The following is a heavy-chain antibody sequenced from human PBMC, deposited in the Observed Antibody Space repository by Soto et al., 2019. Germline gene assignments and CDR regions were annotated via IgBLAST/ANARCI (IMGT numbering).Heavy chain of an antibody. V-gene: IGHV1-24*01. J-gene: IGHJ4*02. Sequence: ASVKVSCKVSGYTLTELSMHWVRQAPGKGLEWMGGFDPEDGETIYAQKFQGRVTMTEDTSTDTAYMELSSLRSEDTAVYYCATRVRYDSSGLDGCYFDYWGQGTLVTVSS. CDR3: ATRVRYDSSGLDGCYFDY. CDR2: FDPEDGET. D-gene: IGHD3-22*01. CDR1: GYTLTELS.